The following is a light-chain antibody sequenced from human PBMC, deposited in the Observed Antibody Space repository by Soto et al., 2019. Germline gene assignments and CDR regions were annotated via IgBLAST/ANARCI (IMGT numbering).Light chain of an antibody. J-gene: IGKJ2*01. CDR3: QHRSNWPPYT. CDR2: DAS. Sequence: EIVLTQSPATLSLSPGERATLSCRASQSVSSYLGWYQKKPGQAPRLLIYDASNRATGIPARFSVSGSGTDFTLTISSLEPEDFAVYYCQHRSNWPPYTFGPGTKVEIK. CDR1: QSVSSY. V-gene: IGKV3-11*01.